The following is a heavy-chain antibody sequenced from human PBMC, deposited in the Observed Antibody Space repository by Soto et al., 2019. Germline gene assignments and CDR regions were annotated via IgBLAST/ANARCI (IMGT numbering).Heavy chain of an antibody. CDR2: INAGNGNT. CDR3: ARGPGIAVAGSWFDP. J-gene: IGHJ5*02. CDR1: GYTFTSYA. Sequence: QVPLVQSGAEVKKPGASVKVSCKASGYTFTSYAMHWVRQAPGQRLEWMGWINAGNGNTKYSQKFQGRVTITRDTSASTAYMELSSLRSEDTAVYYCARGPGIAVAGSWFDPWGQGTLVTVSS. D-gene: IGHD6-19*01. V-gene: IGHV1-3*01.